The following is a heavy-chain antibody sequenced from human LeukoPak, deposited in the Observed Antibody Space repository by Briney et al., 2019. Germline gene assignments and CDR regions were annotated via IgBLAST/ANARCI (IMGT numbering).Heavy chain of an antibody. Sequence: SETLSLTCIVSVGSITGGVSYWSWIRQSPGNCLEWLGYSYYSGITYYKPSLKTRVTISVDTSKNQFSLNLTSVTAADTAVYYCAREAVLDNYGSGREPSFDYWGQGALITVSS. V-gene: IGHV4-30-4*01. CDR1: VGSITGGVSY. J-gene: IGHJ4*02. D-gene: IGHD3-10*01. CDR2: SYYSGIT. CDR3: AREAVLDNYGSGREPSFDY.